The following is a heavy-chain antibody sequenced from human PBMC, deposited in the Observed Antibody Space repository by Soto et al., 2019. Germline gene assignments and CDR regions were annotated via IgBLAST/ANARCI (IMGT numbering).Heavy chain of an antibody. Sequence: QITLKESGPTLVKPTQTLTLTSTFPGFSLSPIEVVVGWIRQPPGKALEWLALIYWDDDKRYSPSLNSRLTITKDTSKNQVVLTMTNMDPVDTATYYCAHSTVVSFDYWGQGTLVTVSS. CDR1: GFSLSPIEVV. D-gene: IGHD2-15*01. CDR2: IYWDDDK. V-gene: IGHV2-5*02. CDR3: AHSTVVSFDY. J-gene: IGHJ4*02.